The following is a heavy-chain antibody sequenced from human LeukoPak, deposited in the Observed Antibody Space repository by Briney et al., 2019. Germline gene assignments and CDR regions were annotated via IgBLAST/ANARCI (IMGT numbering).Heavy chain of an antibody. D-gene: IGHD4-17*01. Sequence: GGSLRLSCAASGFTFSSYAMSWVRQAPGKGLEWVSAISGSGGSTYYADSVKGRFTISRDNAKNTLYLQMNSLRAEDTAVYYCAKASFLDYGDYWYAFDIWGQGTMVTVSS. V-gene: IGHV3-23*01. CDR1: GFTFSSYA. J-gene: IGHJ3*02. CDR2: ISGSGGST. CDR3: AKASFLDYGDYWYAFDI.